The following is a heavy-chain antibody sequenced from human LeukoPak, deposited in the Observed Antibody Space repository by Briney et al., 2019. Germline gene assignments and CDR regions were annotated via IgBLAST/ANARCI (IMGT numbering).Heavy chain of an antibody. J-gene: IGHJ4*02. CDR1: GFTFSSYS. CDR2: ISSSSSYI. Sequence: PGGSLRLSCAASGFTFSSYSMNWARQAPGKGLEWVSSISSSSSYIYYADSVKGRFTISRDNAKNSLYLQMNSLRAEDTAVCYCARDRGTAFDYWGQGTLVTVSS. V-gene: IGHV3-21*01. CDR3: ARDRGTAFDY. D-gene: IGHD3-10*01.